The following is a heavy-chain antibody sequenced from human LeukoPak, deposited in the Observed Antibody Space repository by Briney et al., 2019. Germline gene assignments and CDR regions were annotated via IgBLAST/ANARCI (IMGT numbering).Heavy chain of an antibody. CDR2: ISSSGSTI. Sequence: GRSLRLSCAASGFTFSSYEMNWVRQAPGKGLEWVSYISSSGSTIYYADSVKGRFTISRDNAKNSLYLQMNSLRAEDTAVYYCAGLGITMIGGVWGKGTTVTISS. CDR1: GFTFSSYE. D-gene: IGHD3-10*02. CDR3: AGLGITMIGGV. J-gene: IGHJ6*04. V-gene: IGHV3-48*03.